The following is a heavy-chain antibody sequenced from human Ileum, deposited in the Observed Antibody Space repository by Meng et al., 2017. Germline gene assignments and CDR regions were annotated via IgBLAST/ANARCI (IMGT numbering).Heavy chain of an antibody. J-gene: IGHJ4*02. D-gene: IGHD3-16*01. V-gene: IGHV1-8*01. CDR1: RYTFTTNE. CDR2: VSPSSGNT. Sequence: QVHLVQSGGEMKTPGASMKVSSKASRYTFTTNEINWVRHAPGQGLEWMGWVSPSSGNTHYAQKFQGRVTMTRDISISTVYMELTSLKSDDTAVYYCARGVGDLGDYWGQGTLVTVSS. CDR3: ARGVGDLGDY.